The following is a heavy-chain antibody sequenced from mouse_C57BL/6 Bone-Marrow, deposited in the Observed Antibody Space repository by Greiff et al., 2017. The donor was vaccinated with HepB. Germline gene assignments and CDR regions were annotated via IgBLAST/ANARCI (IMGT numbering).Heavy chain of an antibody. V-gene: IGHV1-54*01. J-gene: IGHJ2*01. CDR1: GYAFTNYL. CDR2: INPGSGGT. Sequence: QVQLQQSGAELVRPGTSVKVSCKASGYAFTNYLIEWVKQRPGQGLEWIGVINPGSGGTNYNEKFKGKATLTADESSSTAYLQLSSLTSEDSAVYFCARCLWSLDYWGQGTTLTVSS. CDR3: ARCLWSLDY. D-gene: IGHD6-1*01.